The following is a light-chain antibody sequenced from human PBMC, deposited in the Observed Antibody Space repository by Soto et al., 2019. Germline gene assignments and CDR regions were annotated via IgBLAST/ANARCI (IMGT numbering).Light chain of an antibody. CDR3: QQSYSVPLT. Sequence: DIQMTQSPSSLSASVGDRVTITCRASQSLSIYLNWYQQKPGKAPNLLIYAASSLQGGVPSRFSCSGVGTAFTLPSSSLQPEDFATYYGQQSYSVPLTFGGGTKVYIK. V-gene: IGKV1-39*01. CDR1: QSLSIY. J-gene: IGKJ4*01. CDR2: AAS.